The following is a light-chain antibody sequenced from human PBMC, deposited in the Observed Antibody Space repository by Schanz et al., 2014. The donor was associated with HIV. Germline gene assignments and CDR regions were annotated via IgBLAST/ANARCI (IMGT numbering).Light chain of an antibody. Sequence: QSVLTQPPSVSGAPGQRVTISCTGSSSNIEAGYEVHWYKQLPETAPKLLIFGDKNRPSGVPDRYFGSKSDTSASLAITGLQAEDEASYYCQSFDKSVSAVVFGGGTKLTVL. CDR2: GDK. J-gene: IGLJ2*01. V-gene: IGLV1-40*01. CDR1: SSNIEAGYE. CDR3: QSFDKSVSAVV.